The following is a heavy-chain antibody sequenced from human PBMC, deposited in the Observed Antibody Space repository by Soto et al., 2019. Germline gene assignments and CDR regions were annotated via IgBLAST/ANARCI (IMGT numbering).Heavy chain of an antibody. V-gene: IGHV1-69*13. J-gene: IGHJ4*02. CDR1: GATFSSYA. Sequence: SVKVSCNAPGATFSSYAISWVPQAPRQGLAWMGGIIPIFGTANYAQKFQGRVTITADESTSTAYMELSSLRSGDTAVYYCARGGTVVTVIYFDYWGQGTLVTVSS. D-gene: IGHD2-21*02. CDR3: ARGGTVVTVIYFDY. CDR2: IIPIFGTA.